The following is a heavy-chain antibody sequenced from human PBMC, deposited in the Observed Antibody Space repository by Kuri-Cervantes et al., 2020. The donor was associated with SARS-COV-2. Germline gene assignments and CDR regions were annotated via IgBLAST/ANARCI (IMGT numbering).Heavy chain of an antibody. V-gene: IGHV3-23*01. CDR3: ARDLYYYDSSGYYDY. CDR1: GFTFSSYA. CDR2: ISGSGGST. D-gene: IGHD3-22*01. J-gene: IGHJ4*02. Sequence: GGSLRLSCAASGFTFSSYAMSWVRQAPGKGLEWVSAISGSGGSTNYADSVKGRFTISRDNAKNSLYLQMNSLRAEDTAVYYCARDLYYYDSSGYYDYWGQGTLVTVSS.